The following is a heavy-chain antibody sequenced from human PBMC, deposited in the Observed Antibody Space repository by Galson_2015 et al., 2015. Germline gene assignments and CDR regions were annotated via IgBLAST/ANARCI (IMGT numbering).Heavy chain of an antibody. CDR1: GHSFTGYY. V-gene: IGHV1-2*02. J-gene: IGHJ4*02. CDR2: INPSNSGT. D-gene: IGHD5-24*01. Sequence: SVKVGGKASGHSFTGYYIRWARQAPGQGLEWMGWINPSNSGTNYAQKFQGRVSMTMDTSISTAYMELRMLTSADTAVYFCAAPSGRAGYNYAFDYWGQGTLVTVSS. CDR3: AAPSGRAGYNYAFDY.